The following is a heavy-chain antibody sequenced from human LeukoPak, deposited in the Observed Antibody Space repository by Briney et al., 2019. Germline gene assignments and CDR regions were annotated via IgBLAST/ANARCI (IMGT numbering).Heavy chain of an antibody. CDR1: GGSISSYY. V-gene: IGHV4-59*05. Sequence: SETPSLTCTVSGGSISSYYWSWIRQPPGKGLEWIGSIYYSGSTYYNPSLKSRVTISVDTSKNQFSLKLSSVTAADTAVYYCARLTSPPYYMDVWGKGTTVTVSS. J-gene: IGHJ6*03. CDR2: IYYSGST. CDR3: ARLTSPPYYMDV.